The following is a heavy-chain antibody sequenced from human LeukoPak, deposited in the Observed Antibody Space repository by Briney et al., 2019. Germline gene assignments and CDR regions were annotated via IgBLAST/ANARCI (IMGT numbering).Heavy chain of an antibody. CDR3: ARGSSVVALD. CDR1: GFTFSSYW. V-gene: IGHV3-74*01. D-gene: IGHD2-15*01. J-gene: IGHJ4*02. Sequence: GGSLRLSCAASGFTFSSYWMHWVRQVPGKGLVWASRITSEGSSTSYADSVKGRFTISRDNAKNTLYLQMNSLRAEDTAVYCCARGSSVVALDWGQGTLVTVSS. CDR2: ITSEGSST.